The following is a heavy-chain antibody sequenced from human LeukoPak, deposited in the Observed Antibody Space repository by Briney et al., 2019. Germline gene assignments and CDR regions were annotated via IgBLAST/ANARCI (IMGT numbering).Heavy chain of an antibody. J-gene: IGHJ3*01. CDR1: GFSFSTYG. V-gene: IGHV3-23*01. CDR2: ISGSGDHT. D-gene: IGHD5-12*01. Sequence: AGGSLRLSCAASGFSFSTYGMSWVRQSPGKGLEWVSGISGSGDHTYHGDSVRGRFTISRDNSNNTLYLEMKSLIVEDTALYYCVKPPEWLRLRADVFEPWGQGTMVTVSS. CDR3: VKPPEWLRLRADVFEP.